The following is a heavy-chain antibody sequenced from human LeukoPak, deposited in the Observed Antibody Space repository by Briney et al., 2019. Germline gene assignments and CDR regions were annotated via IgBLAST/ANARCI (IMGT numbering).Heavy chain of an antibody. J-gene: IGHJ4*02. CDR3: ARDRDFWSGYYYD. CDR2: TYYRSMWFN. V-gene: IGHV6-1*01. D-gene: IGHD3-3*01. Sequence: SQTLPLTCAISGDSVSSNSAAWNWIRQSPSRGLEWLGRTYYRSMWFNDCAVPVKSRMTQNPDQSKTAFYLHVSCVHAADTPWYYCARDRDFWSGYYYDWGQRTLVTVSS. CDR1: GDSVSSNSAA.